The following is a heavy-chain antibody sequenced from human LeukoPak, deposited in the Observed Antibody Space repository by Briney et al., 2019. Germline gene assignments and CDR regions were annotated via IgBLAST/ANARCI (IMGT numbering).Heavy chain of an antibody. Sequence: PSETLSLTCTGSGGSISSYYWSWIRQPAGKGLEWIGRIYTSGSTNYNPSLKSRVTMSVDTSKNQFSLKLSSVTAADTAVYYCARGSSIVVVTAIRSAAFDIWGQGTMVTVSS. D-gene: IGHD2-21*02. J-gene: IGHJ3*02. CDR2: IYTSGST. V-gene: IGHV4-4*07. CDR3: ARGSSIVVVTAIRSAAFDI. CDR1: GGSISSYY.